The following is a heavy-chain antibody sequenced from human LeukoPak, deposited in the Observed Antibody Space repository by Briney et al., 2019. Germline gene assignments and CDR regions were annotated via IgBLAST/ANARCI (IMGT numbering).Heavy chain of an antibody. CDR3: ARRYGSGSYYRSTDAFDI. CDR1: GGSFSGYY. Sequence: PSETLSLTCAVYGGSFSGYYWSWIRQPPGKGLEWIGEINYSGSTNYNPSLKSRVTISVDTSKNQFSLKLSSVTAADTAVYYCARRYGSGSYYRSTDAFDIWGQGTMVTVSS. V-gene: IGHV4-34*01. J-gene: IGHJ3*02. D-gene: IGHD3-10*01. CDR2: INYSGST.